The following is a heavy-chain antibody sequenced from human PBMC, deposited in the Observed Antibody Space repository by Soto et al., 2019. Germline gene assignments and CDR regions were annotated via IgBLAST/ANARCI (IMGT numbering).Heavy chain of an antibody. V-gene: IGHV1-69*13. Sequence: GASVKVSCKASGGTFSSYAISWVRQAPGQGLEWMGGIIPIFGTANYAQKFQGRVTITADESTSTAYMELSSLRSEDTAVYYCRAGYPASDYYGMDVWGQGTTVTVSS. J-gene: IGHJ6*02. D-gene: IGHD6-13*01. CDR2: IIPIFGTA. CDR3: RAGYPASDYYGMDV. CDR1: GGTFSSYA.